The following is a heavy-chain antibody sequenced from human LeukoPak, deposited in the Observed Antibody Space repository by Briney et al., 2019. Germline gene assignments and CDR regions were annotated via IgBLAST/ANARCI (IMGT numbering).Heavy chain of an antibody. CDR1: GFTCSDYS. CDR2: ISSSGFTL. CDR3: AKGDYDILTGYPPYNWFDP. V-gene: IGHV3-48*01. Sequence: GGSLRLSCVASGFTCSDYSMNWVRQAPGKGLEWVSYISSSGFTLNYADSVKGRFTISRDNAKNSLYLQMNTLRVEDTAIYYCAKGDYDILTGYPPYNWFDPWGQGTLVTVSS. J-gene: IGHJ5*02. D-gene: IGHD3-9*01.